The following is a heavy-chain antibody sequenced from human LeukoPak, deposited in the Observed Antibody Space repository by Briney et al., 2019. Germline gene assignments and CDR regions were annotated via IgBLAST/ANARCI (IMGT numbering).Heavy chain of an antibody. CDR1: GFTFSSYS. CDR3: ARTDGKQLPPRF. J-gene: IGHJ4*02. Sequence: GGSLRLSCAASGFTFSSYSMNWVRQAPGKGLEWVSSISSSSSYIYYADSVKGRFTISRDNAKNSLYLQMNSLRAEDTAVYYCARTDGKQLPPRFWGQGTLVTVSS. D-gene: IGHD5-18*01. CDR2: ISSSSSYI. V-gene: IGHV3-21*01.